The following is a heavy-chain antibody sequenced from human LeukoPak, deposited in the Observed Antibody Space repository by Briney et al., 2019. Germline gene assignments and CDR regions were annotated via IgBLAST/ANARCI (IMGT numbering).Heavy chain of an antibody. Sequence: SVKVSCKASGGTFGSYAISWVRQAPGQGLEWMGGIIPIFGTANYAQKFQGRVTITADESTSTAYMELSSLRSEDTAVYYCARELRFLVGTPQTDGENWFDPWGQGTLVTVSS. CDR2: IIPIFGTA. CDR1: GGTFGSYA. D-gene: IGHD3-3*01. V-gene: IGHV1-69*01. J-gene: IGHJ5*02. CDR3: ARELRFLVGTPQTDGENWFDP.